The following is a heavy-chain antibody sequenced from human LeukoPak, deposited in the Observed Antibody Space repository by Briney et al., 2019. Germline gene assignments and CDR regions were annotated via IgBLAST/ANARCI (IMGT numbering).Heavy chain of an antibody. Sequence: PGGSLRLSCAASGFTFSSYSMNWVRQAPGKGLERVSFISSSSSYIYYADSVKGRFTISRDNAKNSLYLQMNSLRAEDTAVYYCARGGFGWFGELFWGQGTLVTVSS. J-gene: IGHJ4*02. V-gene: IGHV3-21*01. CDR2: ISSSSSYI. CDR3: ARGGFGWFGELF. CDR1: GFTFSSYS. D-gene: IGHD3-10*01.